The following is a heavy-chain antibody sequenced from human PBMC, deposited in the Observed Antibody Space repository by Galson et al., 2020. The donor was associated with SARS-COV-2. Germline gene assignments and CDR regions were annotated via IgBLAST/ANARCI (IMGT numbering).Heavy chain of an antibody. D-gene: IGHD4-17*01. CDR1: GFTFSSYG. J-gene: IGHJ6*02. Sequence: GGSLRLSCAASGFTFSSYGMHWVRQAPGKGLEWVAFIRYDGSNKYYADSVKGRFTISRDNSKNTLYLQMNSLRAEDTAVYYCATQDYGGTVYYYYGMDVWGQGTTVTVSS. CDR3: ATQDYGGTVYYYYGMDV. CDR2: IRYDGSNK. V-gene: IGHV3-30*02.